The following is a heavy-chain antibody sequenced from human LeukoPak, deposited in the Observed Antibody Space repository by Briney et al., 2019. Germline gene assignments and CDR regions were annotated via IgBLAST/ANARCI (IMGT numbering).Heavy chain of an antibody. CDR3: ARATRYYYDSSGYYPFDY. Sequence: AASVTVSFMASGYTFTNYGFSWVRQAPGQGREWMGWISSYNGNTNYPHKLQSRVTMTTDTSTSTAYMHLRSPRSDHTAVYYCARATRYYYDSSGYYPFDYWGQGTLVTVSS. D-gene: IGHD3-22*01. CDR1: GYTFTNYG. CDR2: ISSYNGNT. V-gene: IGHV1-18*01. J-gene: IGHJ4*02.